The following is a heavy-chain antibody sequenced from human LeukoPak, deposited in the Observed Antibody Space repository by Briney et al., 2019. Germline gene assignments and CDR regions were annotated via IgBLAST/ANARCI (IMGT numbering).Heavy chain of an antibody. D-gene: IGHD6-19*01. CDR1: GFTFSSFG. J-gene: IGHJ4*02. Sequence: GGSLRLSCAVSGFTFSSFGMHWVRHAPDKGLEWVAYIRYDGSDKQYAESVKGRFTISRDNSKSTLYLQMNSLRVEDTALYYCARAKQWNYYFDYWGQGTLVTVSS. V-gene: IGHV3-30*02. CDR2: IRYDGSDK. CDR3: ARAKQWNYYFDY.